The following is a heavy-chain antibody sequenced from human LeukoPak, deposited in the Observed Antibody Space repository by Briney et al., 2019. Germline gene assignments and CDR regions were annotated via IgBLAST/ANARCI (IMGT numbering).Heavy chain of an antibody. D-gene: IGHD3-3*01. CDR3: ARVKYYDFWSGYYYYYYGMDV. CDR2: IYYSGST. CDR1: GGSISSYY. Sequence: PSETLSLTCTVSGGSISSYYWSWIRQPPGKGLERIGYIYYSGSTNYNPSLKSRVTISVDTSKNQFHLKLSSVTAADTAVYYCARVKYYDFWSGYYYYYYGMDVWGQGTTVTVSS. V-gene: IGHV4-59*01. J-gene: IGHJ6*02.